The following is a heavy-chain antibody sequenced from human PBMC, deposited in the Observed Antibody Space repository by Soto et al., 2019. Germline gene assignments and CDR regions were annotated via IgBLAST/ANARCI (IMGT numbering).Heavy chain of an antibody. J-gene: IGHJ4*02. D-gene: IGHD3-22*01. Sequence: SETLSLTCAVSGYSISSGYYWGWIRQPPGKGLEWIGSIYHSGSTYYNPSLKSRVTISVDTSKNQFSLKLSSVTAADTAVYYCARAITMIVVVIDWGQGTLVTVSS. V-gene: IGHV4-38-2*01. CDR2: IYHSGST. CDR1: GYSISSGYY. CDR3: ARAITMIVVVID.